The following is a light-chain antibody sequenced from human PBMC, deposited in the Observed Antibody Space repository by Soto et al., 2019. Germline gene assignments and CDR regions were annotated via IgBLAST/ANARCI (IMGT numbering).Light chain of an antibody. CDR2: GTF. J-gene: IGKJ3*01. CDR3: QHLNNYPPFT. Sequence: IQLTQSPSSLSASVGDRVSITCRASQDIKTYLAWYQQKQGKAPKLLISGTFTLQRGVPSRFNGSGSGTEFTLTISRLQPEDFATYYCQHLNNYPPFTFGPGTKGDLE. CDR1: QDIKTY. V-gene: IGKV1-9*01.